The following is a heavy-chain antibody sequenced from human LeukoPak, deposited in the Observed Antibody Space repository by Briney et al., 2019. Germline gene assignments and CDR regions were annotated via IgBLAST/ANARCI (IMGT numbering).Heavy chain of an antibody. CDR3: ARDRGSGWLDY. D-gene: IGHD6-19*01. V-gene: IGHV1-46*01. J-gene: IGHJ4*02. Sequence: ASVKVSXKASGYTFTSYYMHWVRQAPGQGLEWMGIINPSGGSTSYAQKFQGRVTMTRDTSTSTVYMELSSLRSEDTAVYYCARDRGSGWLDYWGQGTLVTVSS. CDR2: INPSGGST. CDR1: GYTFTSYY.